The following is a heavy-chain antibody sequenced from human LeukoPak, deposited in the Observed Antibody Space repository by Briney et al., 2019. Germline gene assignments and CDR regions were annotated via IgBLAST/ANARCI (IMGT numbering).Heavy chain of an antibody. CDR3: TEERDRDGYFRY. J-gene: IGHJ4*02. CDR2: ISYDGSGK. D-gene: IGHD2-8*01. V-gene: IGHV3-30-3*02. Sequence: GGSLRLSCAASGFTFSNSAMHWVRQAPGKGLECMTFISYDGSGKYYADAAKGRFTISRDNSKNTLYLEMSGLGLQDTAVYYCTEERDRDGYFRYWGQGTLVTVSS. CDR1: GFTFSNSA.